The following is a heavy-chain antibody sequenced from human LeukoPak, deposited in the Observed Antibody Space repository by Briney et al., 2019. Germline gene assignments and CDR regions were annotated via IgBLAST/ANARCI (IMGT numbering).Heavy chain of an antibody. CDR2: IYPGDSDT. V-gene: IGHV5-51*01. CDR3: ASSSSSWYVSAFDI. J-gene: IGHJ3*02. D-gene: IGHD6-13*01. CDR1: GYIFTSYW. Sequence: AESLKISCKASGYIFTSYWIGWVRQMPGKGLEWMGIIYPGDSDTRYSPSFQGQVTISADKSISTAYLQWSSLKASDTAMYYCASSSSSWYVSAFDIWGQGTMVTVSS.